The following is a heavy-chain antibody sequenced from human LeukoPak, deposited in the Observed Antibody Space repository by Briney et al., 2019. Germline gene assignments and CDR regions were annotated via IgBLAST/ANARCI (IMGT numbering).Heavy chain of an antibody. J-gene: IGHJ4*02. D-gene: IGHD6-25*01. Sequence: GVSLRLSCAASGFTFSTYDMHWVRQPTGKGLEWVSAIGTAGDTYYPGSVKGRFTISRENAKNSLYLQMNSLRAGDTAVYYCVRVAAAGKGFDYWGQGTLVTVSS. V-gene: IGHV3-13*01. CDR3: VRVAAAGKGFDY. CDR1: GFTFSTYD. CDR2: IGTAGDT.